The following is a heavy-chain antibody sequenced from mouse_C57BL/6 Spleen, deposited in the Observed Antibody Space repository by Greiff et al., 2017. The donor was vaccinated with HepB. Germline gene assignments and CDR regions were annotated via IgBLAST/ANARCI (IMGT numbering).Heavy chain of an antibody. D-gene: IGHD2-2*01. CDR1: GYSITSGYY. Sequence: EVQLVESGPGLVKPSQSLSLTCSVTGYSITSGYYWNWIRQFPGNKLEWMGYISYDGSNNYNPSLKNRISITRDTSKNQFFLKLNSVTTEDTATYYCARDGYHSFAYWGQGTLVTVSA. J-gene: IGHJ3*01. V-gene: IGHV3-6*01. CDR2: ISYDGSN. CDR3: ARDGYHSFAY.